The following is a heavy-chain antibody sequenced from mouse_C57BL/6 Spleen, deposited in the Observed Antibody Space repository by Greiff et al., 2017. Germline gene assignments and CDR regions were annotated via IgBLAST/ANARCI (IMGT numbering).Heavy chain of an antibody. J-gene: IGHJ3*01. CDR1: GYAFSSYW. CDR3: ARLIYDGYYGFAY. V-gene: IGHV1-80*01. CDR2: IYPGDGDT. Sequence: VQGVESGAELVKPGASVKISCKASGYAFSSYWMNWVKQRPGKGLEWIGQIYPGDGDTNYNGKFKGKATLTADKSSSTAYMQLSSLTSEDSAVYFCARLIYDGYYGFAYWGQGTLVTVSA. D-gene: IGHD2-3*01.